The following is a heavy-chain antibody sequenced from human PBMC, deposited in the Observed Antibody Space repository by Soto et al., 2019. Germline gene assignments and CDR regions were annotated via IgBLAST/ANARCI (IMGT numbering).Heavy chain of an antibody. CDR1: GFNFRDYY. CDR3: ARDHDSSGKIHYDYGMDV. J-gene: IGHJ6*02. D-gene: IGHD3-22*01. V-gene: IGHV3-11*01. Sequence: QVQLEESGGGLVKPGGSLRLSCAASGFNFRDYYFNWIRRGPGKGLEWVSYISGSGSIIYYADSVKGRFTISRDNAKNSVYLQMNSLRDEDTAVYYCARDHDSSGKIHYDYGMDVWGQGTTVTVS. CDR2: ISGSGSII.